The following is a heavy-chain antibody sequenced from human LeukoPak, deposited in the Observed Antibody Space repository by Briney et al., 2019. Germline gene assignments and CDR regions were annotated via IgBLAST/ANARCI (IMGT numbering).Heavy chain of an antibody. J-gene: IGHJ1*01. CDR1: GYTFTGYY. CDR3: ASTSSSGWSNGEYFQH. CDR2: INPNSGGT. V-gene: IGHV1-2*02. D-gene: IGHD6-19*01. Sequence: ASVKVSCKASGYTFTGYYMHWVRQAPGQGLEWMGWINPNSGGTNYAQKFQGRVTMTRDTSISTAYMELSRLRSDDTAVYYCASTSSSGWSNGEYFQHWGQGTLVTVSS.